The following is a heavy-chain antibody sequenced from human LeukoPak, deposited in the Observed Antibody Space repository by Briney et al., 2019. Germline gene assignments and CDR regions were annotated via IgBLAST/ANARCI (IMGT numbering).Heavy chain of an antibody. CDR3: ARRSGGYDPNFDY. J-gene: IGHJ4*02. CDR2: IYYSGST. CDR1: GGSISSGGYS. D-gene: IGHD5-12*01. Sequence: SETLSLTCAVSGGSISSGGYSWSWIRQPPGKGLEWIGNIYYSGSTNYNPSLKSRVIMSVDMSKNQFSLKLSSVTAADTAVYYCARRSGGYDPNFDYWGQGTLVTVSS. V-gene: IGHV4-61*08.